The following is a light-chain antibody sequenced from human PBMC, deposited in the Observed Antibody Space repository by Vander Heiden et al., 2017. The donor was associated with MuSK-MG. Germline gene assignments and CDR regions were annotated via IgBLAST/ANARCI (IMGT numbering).Light chain of an antibody. Sequence: SYELTQLPSVSVSAGQTASITCSGDKLGDKYACWYQQKPGQSPVLVIYQDSKRPSGIPERFSGSNSGNTATLTISGTQAMDEADYYCQAWDSSTLYVFGTGTKVTVL. CDR1: KLGDKY. J-gene: IGLJ1*01. CDR2: QDS. V-gene: IGLV3-1*01. CDR3: QAWDSSTLYV.